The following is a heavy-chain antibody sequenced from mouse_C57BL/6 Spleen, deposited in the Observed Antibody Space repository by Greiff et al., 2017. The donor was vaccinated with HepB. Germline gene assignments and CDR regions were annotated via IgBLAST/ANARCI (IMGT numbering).Heavy chain of an antibody. V-gene: IGHV1-74*01. CDR1: GYTFTSYW. CDR3: AMEEDYYSNYYGTWFAY. J-gene: IGHJ3*01. CDR2: IHPSDSDT. Sequence: QVQLQQPGAELVKPGASVKVSCKASGYTFTSYWMHWVKQRPGQGLEWIGRIHPSDSDTNYNQKFKGKATLTVDKSSSTAYMQLSSLTSEDSAVYYCAMEEDYYSNYYGTWFAYWGQGTLVTVSA. D-gene: IGHD2-5*01.